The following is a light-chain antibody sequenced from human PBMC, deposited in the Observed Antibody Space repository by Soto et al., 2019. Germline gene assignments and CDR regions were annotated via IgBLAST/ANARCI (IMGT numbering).Light chain of an antibody. CDR3: QHRSDWPIT. CDR2: DAF. V-gene: IGKV3-11*01. Sequence: EIVLTQSPGTLSLSPGDRATLSCWASQSVSGYLAWYQQKLGQPPRLLIYDAFNRAAGIPARFSGSGSGTDFTLTISSLDPEDFAIYYCQHRSDWPITFGQGTRLEIK. CDR1: QSVSGY. J-gene: IGKJ5*01.